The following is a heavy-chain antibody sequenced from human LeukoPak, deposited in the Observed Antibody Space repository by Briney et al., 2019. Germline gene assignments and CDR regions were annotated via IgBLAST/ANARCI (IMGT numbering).Heavy chain of an antibody. J-gene: IGHJ4*02. V-gene: IGHV3-7*01. D-gene: IGHD2-15*01. CDR1: GFIFSSHL. CDR2: INRDGSDE. CDR3: GGGPGY. Sequence: PGGSLRLSCGASGFIFSSHLMRWVRQAPGKGLEWVADINRDGSDEYYVDSVRGRFTISRDNAKNSVYLQMNSLRPDDTAVYYCGGGPGYWGQGTLVSVSS.